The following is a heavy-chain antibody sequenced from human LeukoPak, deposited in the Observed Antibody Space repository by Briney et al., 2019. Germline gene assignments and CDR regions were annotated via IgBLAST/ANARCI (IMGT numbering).Heavy chain of an antibody. CDR1: GGCFSGYC. Sequence: SETLSLTCAVYGGCFSGYCWSWIRQPPGKGLEWIGEINHSGSTNYNPSLKSRVTISVDTSKNQFSLKLSSVAAADTAVYYCARASSPKYSYGSRALGYWGQGTLVTVSS. CDR2: INHSGST. J-gene: IGHJ4*02. V-gene: IGHV4-34*01. CDR3: ARASSPKYSYGSRALGY. D-gene: IGHD5-18*01.